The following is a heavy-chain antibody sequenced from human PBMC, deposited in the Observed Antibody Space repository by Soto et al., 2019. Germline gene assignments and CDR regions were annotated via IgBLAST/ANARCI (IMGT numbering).Heavy chain of an antibody. Sequence: QVQLQESGPGLVKPSQTLSLTCTVSGGSISSGGYYWSWIRQHPGKGLEWIGYIYYSGSTYYNPCLKSRVTISVDTSKNQFSLKLSSVTAADTAVYYCARDTLGYCSGGSCYAPRGFDYWGQGTLVTVSS. D-gene: IGHD2-15*01. CDR1: GGSISSGGYY. CDR3: ARDTLGYCSGGSCYAPRGFDY. V-gene: IGHV4-31*03. J-gene: IGHJ4*02. CDR2: IYYSGST.